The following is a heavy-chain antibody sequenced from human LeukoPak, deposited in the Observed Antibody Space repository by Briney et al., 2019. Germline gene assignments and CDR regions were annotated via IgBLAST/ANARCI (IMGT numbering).Heavy chain of an antibody. CDR2: IIPIFGTA. CDR3: ARLGGLSRDYVSPYYFDY. Sequence: ASVKVSCKASGGTFSSYAISWVRQAPGQGLEWMGGIIPIFGTANYAQKFQGRVTITADESTSTAYMELSSLRSEDTAVYYCARLGGLSRDYVSPYYFDYWGQGTLVTVCS. J-gene: IGHJ4*02. D-gene: IGHD4/OR15-4a*01. V-gene: IGHV1-69*13. CDR1: GGTFSSYA.